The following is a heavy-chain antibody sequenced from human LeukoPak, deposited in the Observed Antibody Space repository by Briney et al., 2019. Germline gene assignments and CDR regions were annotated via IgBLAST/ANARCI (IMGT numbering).Heavy chain of an antibody. CDR1: GFTFSDYN. CDR2: IRRGANSYTT. J-gene: IGHJ3*02. Sequence: PGGTLRLSCAASGFTFSDYNLDWVRQAPGKGLEWVGRIRRGANSYTTEYAASEKGRFTISRDDSKNSLYLHMNSLKTEDTAVYHCSRDGGEGGNSAFDIWGQGTMVTVSS. CDR3: SRDGGEGGNSAFDI. V-gene: IGHV3-72*01. D-gene: IGHD3-16*01.